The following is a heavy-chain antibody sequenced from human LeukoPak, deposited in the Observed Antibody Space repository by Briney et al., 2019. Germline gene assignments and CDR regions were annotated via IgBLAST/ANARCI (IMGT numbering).Heavy chain of an antibody. D-gene: IGHD2-15*01. J-gene: IGHJ4*02. CDR1: GYTFTSYY. CDR3: ARGSAVVVAATSGYSYGLDY. V-gene: IGHV1-46*01. Sequence: GASVKVSRKASGYTFTSYYMHWVRQAPGQGLEWMGIINPSGGSTSYAQKFQGRVTMTRDTSRSTVYMELSSLRSEDTAVYYCARGSAVVVAATSGYSYGLDYWGQGTLVTVSS. CDR2: INPSGGST.